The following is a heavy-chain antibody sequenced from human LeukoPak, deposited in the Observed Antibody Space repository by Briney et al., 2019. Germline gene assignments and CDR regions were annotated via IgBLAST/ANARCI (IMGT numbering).Heavy chain of an antibody. CDR3: ARWSYGGFDY. V-gene: IGHV4-34*01. D-gene: IGHD5-18*01. CDR1: GGSFSGYY. Sequence: SETLSLTCAVYGGSFSGYYWNWIRQPPGKGLEWIGEINHSGSTNYNPSLKSRVTISVDTSKNQFSLKLSSVTAADTAVYYCARWSYGGFDYWGQGTLVTVSS. J-gene: IGHJ4*02. CDR2: INHSGST.